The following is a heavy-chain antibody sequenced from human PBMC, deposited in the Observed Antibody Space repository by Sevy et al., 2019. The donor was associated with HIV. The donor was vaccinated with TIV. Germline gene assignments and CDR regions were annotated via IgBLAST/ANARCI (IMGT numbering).Heavy chain of an antibody. CDR3: ARGELRGIIRTYAFDI. J-gene: IGHJ3*02. CDR2: IYTSGST. D-gene: IGHD3-10*01. CDR1: GGSISSYY. Sequence: SETLSLTCTVSGGSISSYYWSWIRQPAGKGLEWSGRIYTSGSTNYNPSLKSRVTMSVDTSKNQFSLKLTSVTAADTAVYYCARGELRGIIRTYAFDIWGQGTMVTVSS. V-gene: IGHV4-4*07.